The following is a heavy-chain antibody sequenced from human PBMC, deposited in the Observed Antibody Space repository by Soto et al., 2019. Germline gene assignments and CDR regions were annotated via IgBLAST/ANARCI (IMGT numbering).Heavy chain of an antibody. V-gene: IGHV4-30-2*01. CDR2: IYHSGST. CDR3: ASRATDAWWFDP. J-gene: IGHJ5*02. D-gene: IGHD1-26*01. CDR1: GGSISSGGYS. Sequence: SETLSLTCAVSGGSISSGGYSWSWIRQPPGKGLEWIGYIYHSGSTYYNPSLKSRVTISVDRSKNQFSLKLSSVTAADTAVYYCASRATDAWWFDPWGQGTLVTVSS.